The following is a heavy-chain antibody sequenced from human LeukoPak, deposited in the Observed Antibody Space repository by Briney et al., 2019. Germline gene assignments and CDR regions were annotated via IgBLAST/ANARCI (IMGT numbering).Heavy chain of an antibody. D-gene: IGHD3-22*01. CDR3: AREGGYYDSSGYNNYFDY. Sequence: GGSLRLSCAASGFTFSSYWMSWVRQAPGKGLEWVANIKQDGSEKYYVDSVKGRFTISRDNAKNSLYLQMNSLRAEDTAVYYCAREGGYYDSSGYNNYFDYWGQGTLVTVSS. CDR2: IKQDGSEK. V-gene: IGHV3-7*01. J-gene: IGHJ4*02. CDR1: GFTFSSYW.